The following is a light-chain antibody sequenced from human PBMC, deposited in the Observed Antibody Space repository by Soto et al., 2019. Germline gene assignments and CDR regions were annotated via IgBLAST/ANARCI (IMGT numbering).Light chain of an antibody. CDR3: ISYAAGNNYLV. CDR2: EVT. CDR1: SSDIGAYDY. V-gene: IGLV2-8*01. J-gene: IGLJ2*01. Sequence: QSALTQPASLSGSPGQSITISCTGTSSDIGAYDYVSWFQQHPGKAPKLMIYEVTKRPSGVPDRFSGSKSGNTASLTVSGLQAEDEADYYCISYAAGNNYLVFGGGTKLTVL.